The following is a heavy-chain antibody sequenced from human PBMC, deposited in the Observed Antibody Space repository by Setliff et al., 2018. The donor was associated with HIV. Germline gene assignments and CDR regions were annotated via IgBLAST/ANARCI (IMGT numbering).Heavy chain of an antibody. CDR1: GFTFSDCS. CDR3: AKAPGWLFLSHY. CDR2: ITSTGSTI. V-gene: IGHV3-48*01. J-gene: IGHJ4*02. D-gene: IGHD3-22*01. Sequence: GGSLRLSCAASGFTFSDCSMNWVRQAPGKGLEWISYITSTGSTIFYADSVKGRFTISRDNDKNSVHLQMNSLRVEDTAIYYCAKAPGWLFLSHYWGQGTLVTVSS.